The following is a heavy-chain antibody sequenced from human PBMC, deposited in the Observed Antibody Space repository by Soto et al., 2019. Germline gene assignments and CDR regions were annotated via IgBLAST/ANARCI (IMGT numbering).Heavy chain of an antibody. J-gene: IGHJ4*02. CDR2: ISAYNGNT. CDR1: GYTFTSYG. D-gene: IGHD4-17*01. CDR3: ARAESDYQYFDY. Sequence: ASVKVSCKASGYTFTSYGISWVRQAPGQGLELMGWISAYNGNTNYSQKLQGRVTMTTDTSKNTAYMELRSLSSYDTAVYYCARAESDYQYFDYWGQGTLVTVSS. V-gene: IGHV1-18*01.